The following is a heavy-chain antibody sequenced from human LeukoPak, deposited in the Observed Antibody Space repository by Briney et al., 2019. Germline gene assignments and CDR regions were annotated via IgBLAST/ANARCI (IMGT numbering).Heavy chain of an antibody. CDR2: INPGDSDT. Sequence: RGESLKISCKGFGYSFTTYWIGWVHQMPGKGLEYMGIINPGDSDTRYSPSFQGQVTISVDKSISTAYLQWSSLKASDTAMYYCASPRVGATAFDIWGQGTLVTVSS. CDR1: GYSFTTYW. D-gene: IGHD1-26*01. J-gene: IGHJ3*02. V-gene: IGHV5-51*07. CDR3: ASPRVGATAFDI.